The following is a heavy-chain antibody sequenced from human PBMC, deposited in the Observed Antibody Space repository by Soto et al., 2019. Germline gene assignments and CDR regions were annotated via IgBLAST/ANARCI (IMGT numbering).Heavy chain of an antibody. CDR2: IYYSGST. D-gene: IGHD6-25*01. CDR1: GGSISSYY. Sequence: SETLSLTCTVSGGSISSYYWSWIRQPPGKGLEWIGYIYYSGSTNYNPSLKSRVTISVDTSKNQFSLKLSSVTAADTAVYYCARGAGSGGNAWFDPWGQGTLVTVSS. V-gene: IGHV4-59*01. CDR3: ARGAGSGGNAWFDP. J-gene: IGHJ5*02.